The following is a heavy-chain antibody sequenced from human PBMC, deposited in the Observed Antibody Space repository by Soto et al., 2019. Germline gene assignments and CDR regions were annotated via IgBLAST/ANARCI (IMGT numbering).Heavy chain of an antibody. CDR3: ARSRAYYGAHPGESYYYYGMDV. CDR2: IGTAGDT. D-gene: IGHD4-17*01. J-gene: IGHJ6*02. V-gene: IGHV3-13*01. Sequence: GGSLRLSCAASGFTFSSYDMHWVRQATGKGLEWVSAIGTAGDTYYPGSVKGRFTISRENAKNSLYLQMNSLRAEDTDVYYCARSRAYYGAHPGESYYYYGMDVWGQGTTVTVSS. CDR1: GFTFSSYD.